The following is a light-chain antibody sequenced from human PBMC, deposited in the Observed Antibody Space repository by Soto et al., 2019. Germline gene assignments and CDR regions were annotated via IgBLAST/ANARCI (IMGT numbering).Light chain of an antibody. CDR2: KSS. J-gene: IGKJ5*01. CDR1: QSISSW. Sequence: DIQMPQSPSTLSASVGDRVTITCRASQSISSWLAWYQQKPVKAPKLLIYKSSSLESGVPSRCSGSGSGTAFTLTISSLQPDDFATYYCQQYNSYPITVGQGTRLEIK. CDR3: QQYNSYPIT. V-gene: IGKV1-5*03.